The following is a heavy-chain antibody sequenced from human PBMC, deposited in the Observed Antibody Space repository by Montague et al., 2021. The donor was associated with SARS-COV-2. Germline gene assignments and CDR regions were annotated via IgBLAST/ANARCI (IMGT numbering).Heavy chain of an antibody. CDR3: AREQQWLGAVYYYYGMDV. Sequence: CAISGDSVVELRRRSEEHTSYLQSRLDLVCRPHYRYKWYNDYALSVKSRITINPDTSKNQFSLQLNSVTPEDTAVYYCAREQQWLGAVYYYYGMDVWGQGTTVTVSS. CDR2: PHYRYKWYN. J-gene: IGHJ6*02. CDR1: GDSVVELRRR. V-gene: IGHV6-1*01. D-gene: IGHD6-19*01.